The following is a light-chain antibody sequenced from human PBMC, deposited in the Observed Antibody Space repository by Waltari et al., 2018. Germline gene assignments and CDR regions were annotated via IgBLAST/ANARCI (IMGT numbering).Light chain of an antibody. CDR3: QQVNSFPRT. V-gene: IGKV1-12*01. Sequence: DIQMTQSPSSVSASVGDRFPLTCRASQGISSRLAWYQQKPGKAPKLLIYDASSLHSGVPSRFSGSGSGTDFTLTIRSLQPEDFATYYCQQVNSFPRTFGQGTKVEVK. CDR1: QGISSR. J-gene: IGKJ1*01. CDR2: DAS.